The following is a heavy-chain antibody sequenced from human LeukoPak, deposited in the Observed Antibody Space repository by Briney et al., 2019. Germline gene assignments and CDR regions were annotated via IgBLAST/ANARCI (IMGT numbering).Heavy chain of an antibody. CDR1: GYTFTGYY. V-gene: IGHV1-2*02. D-gene: IGHD5-18*01. Sequence: ASVKVSCKASGYTFTGYYMHWVRQAPGQGLEWMGWINPNSGGTNYAQKFQGRVTMTRDTSISTAYMELSRLRSEDTAVYYCARDNGGTAMAYYYYYMDVWGKGTTVTISS. CDR2: INPNSGGT. CDR3: ARDNGGTAMAYYYYYMDV. J-gene: IGHJ6*03.